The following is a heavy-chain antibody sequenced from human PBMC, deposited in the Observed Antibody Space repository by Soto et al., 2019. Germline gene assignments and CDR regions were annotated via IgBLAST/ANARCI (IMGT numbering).Heavy chain of an antibody. CDR1: GFTFSDYY. CDR2: IGSSSSYT. V-gene: IGHV3-11*05. CDR3: ARDADILTGSDAFDI. D-gene: IGHD3-9*01. Sequence: QVQLVESGGGLVKPRGSLRLSCAASGFTFSDYYMSWIRQAPGKGLEWVSYIGSSSSYTNYADSVKGRFIISRDSAKNSLYLQMNSLRAEDTAVYYCARDADILTGSDAFDIWGQGTMVTVSS. J-gene: IGHJ3*02.